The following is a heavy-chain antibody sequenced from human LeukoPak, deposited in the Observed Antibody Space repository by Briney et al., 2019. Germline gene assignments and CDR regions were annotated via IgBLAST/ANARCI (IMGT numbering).Heavy chain of an antibody. D-gene: IGHD5-18*01. CDR1: GFTFSSYA. V-gene: IGHV3-23*01. CDR2: ISGSGGST. CDR3: AKDRRYSYGCDF. Sequence: GGSLRLSCAASGFTFSSYALSWVRQAPGKGLEWVSAISGSGGSTYYADSVKGRFTISKDNSKNTLYLQMNSLRAEDTAVYYVAKDRRYSYGCDFWGQGTLVSVSS. J-gene: IGHJ4*02.